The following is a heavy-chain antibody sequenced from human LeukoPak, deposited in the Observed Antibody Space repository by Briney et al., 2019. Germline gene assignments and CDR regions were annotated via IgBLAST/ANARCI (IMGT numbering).Heavy chain of an antibody. CDR1: GYTFTGYG. V-gene: IGHV1-18*01. CDR2: ISAYNGNT. Sequence: ASVKVPCKASGYTFTGYGISWVRQAPGQGLEWMGWISAYNGNTNYAQKLQGRVTMTTDTSTSTAYMELRSLRSDDTAVYYSARDLNRRFGELLPLYWGQGTLVTVSS. D-gene: IGHD3-10*01. CDR3: ARDLNRRFGELLPLY. J-gene: IGHJ4*02.